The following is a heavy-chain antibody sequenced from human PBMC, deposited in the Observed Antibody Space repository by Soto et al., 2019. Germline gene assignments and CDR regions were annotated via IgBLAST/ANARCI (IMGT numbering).Heavy chain of an antibody. V-gene: IGHV4-34*01. J-gene: IGHJ4*02. CDR3: ARGPVWEGSGNVLKYYFDY. Sequence: QVQLQQWGAGLLKPSETLSLTCAVYGGSFSGYYWSWIRQPPGKGLEWIGEINHSGSTNYNPSLKSRVTISVDTSKNQFSLKLSSVTAADTAVYYCARGPVWEGSGNVLKYYFDYWGQGTLVTVSS. D-gene: IGHD3-10*01. CDR1: GGSFSGYY. CDR2: INHSGST.